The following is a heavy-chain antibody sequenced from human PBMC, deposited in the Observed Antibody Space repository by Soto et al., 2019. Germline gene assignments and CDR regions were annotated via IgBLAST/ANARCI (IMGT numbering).Heavy chain of an antibody. J-gene: IGHJ5*02. CDR3: PQGDNLAPKTGYPFDP. Sequence: PSQTLSLTCAISGDSVCSNTASWNWIRQSPSRGLEWLGRTYFRSKCYNDYGVSLKSRRIINPDTSNKQFSLHLNSVTPEDTAVYFCPQGDNLAPKTGYPFDPWAQGIILTASS. CDR1: GDSVCSNTAS. CDR2: TYFRSKCYN. D-gene: IGHD6-25*01. V-gene: IGHV6-1*01.